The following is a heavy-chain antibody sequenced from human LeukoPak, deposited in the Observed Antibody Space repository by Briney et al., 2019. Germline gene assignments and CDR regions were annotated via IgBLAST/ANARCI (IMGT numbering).Heavy chain of an antibody. CDR3: ARGGQWLVRFYFDY. D-gene: IGHD6-19*01. CDR1: GGSFSGYY. CDR2: INHSGST. Sequence: SETLSLICAVYGGSFSGYYWSWMRQPPGKGLEWIGEINHSGSTNYNPSLKSRVTISVDTSKNQFSLKLSSVTAADTAVYYCARGGQWLVRFYFDYWGQGTLVTVSS. J-gene: IGHJ4*02. V-gene: IGHV4-34*01.